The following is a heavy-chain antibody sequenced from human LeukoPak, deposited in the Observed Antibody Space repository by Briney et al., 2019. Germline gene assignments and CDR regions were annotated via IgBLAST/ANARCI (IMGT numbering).Heavy chain of an antibody. J-gene: IGHJ4*02. V-gene: IGHV3-23*01. CDR2: ISGSGGGT. D-gene: IGHD3-22*01. CDR3: AKRGVVIRVILVGFHKEAYYFDS. Sequence: GGSLRLSCAVSGITLSNYGMTWVRQAPGKGLEWVAGISGSGGGTNYADSVKGRFTISRDNSKNTLYLQMNSLRAEDTAVYFCAKRGVVIRVILVGFHKEAYYFDSWGQGTLVTVSS. CDR1: GITLSNYG.